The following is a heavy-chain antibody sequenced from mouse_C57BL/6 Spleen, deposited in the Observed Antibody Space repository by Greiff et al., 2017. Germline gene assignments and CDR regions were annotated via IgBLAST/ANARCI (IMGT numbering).Heavy chain of an antibody. CDR2: ISDGGSYT. V-gene: IGHV5-4*01. CDR3: ARDHPNWDLDY. Sequence: EVKLMESGGGLVKPGGSLKLSCAASGFTFSSYAMSWVRQTPEKRLEWVATISDGGSYTYYPDNVKGRFTISRDNAKNNLYLQMSHLKSEDTAMYYCARDHPNWDLDYWGQGTTLTVSS. J-gene: IGHJ2*01. CDR1: GFTFSSYA. D-gene: IGHD4-1*01.